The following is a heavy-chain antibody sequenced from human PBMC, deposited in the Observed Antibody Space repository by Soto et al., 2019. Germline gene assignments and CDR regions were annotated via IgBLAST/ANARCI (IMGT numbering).Heavy chain of an antibody. CDR3: AKGRYFDSSGGCANY. J-gene: IGHJ4*02. CDR2: ISGSGHAT. CDR1: GFMFDNYA. V-gene: IGHV3-23*01. D-gene: IGHD3-22*01. Sequence: EVRLLESGGGSVPPGASARLSCLTSGFMFDNYAMSWVRQSPARGLEWVAAISGSGHATYYTQSVRGRFTISRDKSTKTVFLQMNNLRTEDTAIYYCAKGRYFDSSGGCANYWGLGTLVTVSS.